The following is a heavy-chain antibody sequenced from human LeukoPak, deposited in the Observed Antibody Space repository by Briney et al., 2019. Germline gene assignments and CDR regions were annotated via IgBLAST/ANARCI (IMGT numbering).Heavy chain of an antibody. CDR3: ARALSGYGSGKGYFDS. CDR1: GDSIGSTTTYY. J-gene: IGHJ4*02. Sequence: SETLSLTCTVSGDSIGSTTTYYWGWIRQPPGKGLEWIGNVNYRGTPHYNPSLTSRVTMSLDTSKNHFSLKLTSVTAAGTAIYYCARALSGYGSGKGYFDSWGQGTLVTVPS. D-gene: IGHD3-10*01. CDR2: VNYRGTP. V-gene: IGHV4-39*07.